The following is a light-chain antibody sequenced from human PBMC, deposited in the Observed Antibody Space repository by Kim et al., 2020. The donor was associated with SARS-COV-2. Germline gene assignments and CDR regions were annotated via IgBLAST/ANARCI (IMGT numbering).Light chain of an antibody. CDR2: RNK. V-gene: IGLV10-54*01. CDR3: AAWDSGLNGWV. J-gene: IGLJ3*02. CDR1: SNNVGHQG. Sequence: QAGLTQPPSMSKGLRQTATLTCTGNSNNVGHQGAAWLQHHQGHPPKVVFARNKDRPSETLGRLSTSRSGDTASLTITGLQPEDEADYYCAAWDSGLNGWVFGGGTKLTVL.